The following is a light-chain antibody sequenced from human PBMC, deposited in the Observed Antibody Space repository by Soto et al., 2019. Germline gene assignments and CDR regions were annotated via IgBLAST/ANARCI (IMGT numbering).Light chain of an antibody. V-gene: IGKV3-20*01. CDR1: QSVSSNY. Sequence: EIVLTQSPGTLSLSPGERATVSCRASQSVSSNYLAWYQQKPGQAPRLLIYDASNRATGIPARFSGSGSGTDFTLTISRLEPEDFAVYYCQQYGISGTFGQGTKVDIK. CDR3: QQYGISGT. J-gene: IGKJ1*01. CDR2: DAS.